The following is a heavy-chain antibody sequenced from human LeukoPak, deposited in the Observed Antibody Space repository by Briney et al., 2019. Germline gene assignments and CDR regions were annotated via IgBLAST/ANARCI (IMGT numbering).Heavy chain of an antibody. D-gene: IGHD6-13*01. CDR2: IYYSGST. Sequence: SETLSLTCTVSGGSISSSSYYWGWIRQPPGKGLEWIGSIYYSGSTYYNPSLKSRVTISVDTSKNQFSLKLSSVTAADTAVYYCARQNIAAQFKGGWFDPWGQGTLVTVSS. J-gene: IGHJ5*02. CDR3: ARQNIAAQFKGGWFDP. CDR1: GGSISSSSYY. V-gene: IGHV4-39*01.